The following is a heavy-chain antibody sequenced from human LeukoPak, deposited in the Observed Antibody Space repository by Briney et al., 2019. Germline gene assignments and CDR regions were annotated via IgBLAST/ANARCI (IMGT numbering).Heavy chain of an antibody. Sequence: ASVKVSCKASGYTFTGYYMHWVRQAPGQGLEWMGRINPNSGGTNYAQKFQGGVTMTRDTSIGTAYMELSRLRSDDTAVYYCARGTYDSIDPWGQGTLVTVSS. CDR2: INPNSGGT. J-gene: IGHJ5*02. V-gene: IGHV1-2*06. CDR1: GYTFTGYY. D-gene: IGHD3-22*01. CDR3: ARGTYDSIDP.